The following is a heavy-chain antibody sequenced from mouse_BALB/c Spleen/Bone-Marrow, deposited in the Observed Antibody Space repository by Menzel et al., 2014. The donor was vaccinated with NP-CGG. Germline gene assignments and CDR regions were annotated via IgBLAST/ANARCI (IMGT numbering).Heavy chain of an antibody. Sequence: VKLMESGAELVRPGSSVKISCKASGYPFSSYWMSWVKQRPGQGLEWIGQIYPGDGETNYNGKFKGNATLTADKSSSTAYMQLISLTSEDSAVYFCARKYGDYWGQGTTLTASS. CDR3: ARKYGDY. CDR1: GYPFSSYW. J-gene: IGHJ2*01. CDR2: IYPGDGET. V-gene: IGHV1-80*01. D-gene: IGHD2-10*02.